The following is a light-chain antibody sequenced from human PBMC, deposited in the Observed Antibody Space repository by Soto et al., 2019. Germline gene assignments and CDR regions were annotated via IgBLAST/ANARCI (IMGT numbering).Light chain of an antibody. J-gene: IGKJ2*01. CDR1: QSVSTY. CDR3: QQYNNWPPYT. Sequence: EIVMTQSPATLSVSPGERATLSCRASQSVSTYLAWYQQKPGQAPRLLIYDTSTRADDVPARFSGSGSGTEFTLTIDSLQSEDFVVYYCQQYNNWPPYTFSQGTKLEIK. V-gene: IGKV3-15*01. CDR2: DTS.